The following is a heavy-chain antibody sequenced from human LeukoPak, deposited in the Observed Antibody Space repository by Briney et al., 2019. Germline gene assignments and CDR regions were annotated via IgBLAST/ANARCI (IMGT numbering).Heavy chain of an antibody. CDR2: INHGGGT. D-gene: IGHD6-19*01. J-gene: IGHJ1*01. CDR3: ARPAVAGTRYFHH. V-gene: IGHV4-34*01. CDR1: GWTVSSYY. Sequence: SGSLTLTCAVYGWTVSSYYLSWIRQPPGKGLEWVGEINHGGGTNYNPSLKSRVTISVDTSKNQFSLKLSSVTAADTAVYYCARPAVAGTRYFHHWGQGTLVTVSS.